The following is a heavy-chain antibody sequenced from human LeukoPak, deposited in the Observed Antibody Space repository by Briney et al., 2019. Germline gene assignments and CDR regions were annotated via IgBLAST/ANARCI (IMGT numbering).Heavy chain of an antibody. J-gene: IGHJ3*02. Sequence: GGSLRLSCAASGFSFSKYGMHWVRQVPGKGLEWVALISYDGRRKYYADSMKGRFTISRDNFKNTLSLQMNSLRSEDTAVYYCARRAKWEPDAFDIWGQGTMVTVSS. CDR3: ARRAKWEPDAFDI. V-gene: IGHV3-30*03. CDR2: ISYDGRRK. CDR1: GFSFSKYG. D-gene: IGHD1-26*01.